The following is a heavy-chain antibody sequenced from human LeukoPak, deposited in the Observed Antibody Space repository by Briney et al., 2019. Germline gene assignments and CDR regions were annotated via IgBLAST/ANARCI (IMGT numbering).Heavy chain of an antibody. CDR2: ISHTGST. CDR1: GGSISNGFY. V-gene: IGHV4-38-2*02. Sequence: SETLSLTCTVSGGSISNGFYWGWIRPPPGKGLEWIGTISHTGSTYYNPSLKSRVTISVDTSMNQFSLKLSSVTAADTAVYYCARNFWTYYFDYWGQGTLVTVSS. D-gene: IGHD3/OR15-3a*01. CDR3: ARNFWTYYFDY. J-gene: IGHJ4*02.